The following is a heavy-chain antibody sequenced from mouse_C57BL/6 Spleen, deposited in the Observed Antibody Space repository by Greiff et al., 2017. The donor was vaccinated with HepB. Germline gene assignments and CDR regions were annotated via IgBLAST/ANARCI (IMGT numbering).Heavy chain of an antibody. CDR1: GYTFTDYN. CDR3: ARRNYDYDGGPWFAY. V-gene: IGHV1-22*01. Sequence: EVKLMESGPELVKPGASVKMSCKASGYTFTDYNMHWVKQSHGKSLEWIGYINPNNGGTSYNQKFKGKATLTVNKSSSTAYMELRSLTSEDSAVYYCARRNYDYDGGPWFAYWGQGTLVTVSA. D-gene: IGHD2-4*01. J-gene: IGHJ3*01. CDR2: INPNNGGT.